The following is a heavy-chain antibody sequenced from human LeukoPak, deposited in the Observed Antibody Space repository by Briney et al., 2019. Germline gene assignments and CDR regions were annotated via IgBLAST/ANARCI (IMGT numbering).Heavy chain of an antibody. CDR3: ARMGGYSGYATH. V-gene: IGHV4-59*08. J-gene: IGHJ4*02. CDR1: GGSISTYY. CDR2: IRCSGNT. D-gene: IGHD5-12*01. Sequence: TSETLSLTCTVSGGSISTYYWSWIRQPPGKGRGWRGYIRCSGNTNYNPSLKNRVTISLDTSKNQFSLNLSSVTAADTAVYYCARMGGYSGYATHWGQGTLVTVSS.